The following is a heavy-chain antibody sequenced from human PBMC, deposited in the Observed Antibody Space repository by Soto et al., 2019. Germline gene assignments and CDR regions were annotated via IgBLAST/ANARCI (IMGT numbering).Heavy chain of an antibody. CDR3: ASLDIVVVPAANYYGMDV. V-gene: IGHV1-69*13. D-gene: IGHD2-2*03. J-gene: IGHJ6*02. Sequence: ASVKVSCKASGGTFSSYAISWVRQAPGQGLEWMGGIIPIFGTANYAQKFQGRVTITADESTSTAYMELSSLRSEDTAVYYCASLDIVVVPAANYYGMDVWGQGTAVTVSS. CDR1: GGTFSSYA. CDR2: IIPIFGTA.